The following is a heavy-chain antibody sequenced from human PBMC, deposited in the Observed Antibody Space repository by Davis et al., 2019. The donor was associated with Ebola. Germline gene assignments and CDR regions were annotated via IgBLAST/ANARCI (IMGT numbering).Heavy chain of an antibody. CDR3: ARDKRELLWGYGMDV. D-gene: IGHD1-26*01. Sequence: GGSLRLSCTASGFNFGEYALTWVRQAPGKGLEWVSSISSSSSYIYYADSVKGRFTISRDNAKNSLYLQMNSLRAEDTAVYYCARDKRELLWGYGMDVWGQGTTVTVSS. CDR2: ISSSSSYI. CDR1: GFNFGEYA. J-gene: IGHJ6*02. V-gene: IGHV3-21*01.